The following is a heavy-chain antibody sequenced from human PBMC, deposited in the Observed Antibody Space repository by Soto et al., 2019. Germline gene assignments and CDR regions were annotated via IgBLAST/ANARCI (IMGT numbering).Heavy chain of an antibody. CDR3: ARDQGGQSGNFIFDA. CDR2: MWYHGRDL. J-gene: IGHJ4*02. D-gene: IGHD3-16*01. CDR1: GFSFSDYV. V-gene: IGHV3-33*01. Sequence: QVQLVESGGGVVQPGRSLRLSCAASGFSFSDYVMHWVRQAPGKGLDWVAGMWYHGRDLVYAYSVKGRFTISIANYKKTLYLQMNSLRAEDTAVYYCARDQGGQSGNFIFDAWGQGTLVTVSS.